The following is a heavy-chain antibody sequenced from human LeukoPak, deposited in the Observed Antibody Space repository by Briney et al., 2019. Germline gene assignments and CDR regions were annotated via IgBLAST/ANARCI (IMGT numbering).Heavy chain of an antibody. CDR3: ARALLLWFGEFWFDP. J-gene: IGHJ5*02. V-gene: IGHV4-34*01. D-gene: IGHD3-10*01. CDR1: GGSFSGYY. CDR2: INHSGST. Sequence: SETLSLTCAVYGGSFSGYYWSWIRQPPGKGLEWIGEINHSGSTNYNPSLKSRVTISVDTSKNQFSLKLSSVTAADTAVYYCARALLLWFGEFWFDPWGQGTLVTVSS.